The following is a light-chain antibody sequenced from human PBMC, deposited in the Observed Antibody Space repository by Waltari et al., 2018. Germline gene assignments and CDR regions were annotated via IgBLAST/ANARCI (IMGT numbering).Light chain of an antibody. CDR1: SSDVGGYNY. CDR3: SSYTSSSTLYV. J-gene: IGLJ3*02. V-gene: IGLV2-14*01. CDR2: EVS. Sequence: QSALTQPASVSGSPGQSITISCTGTSSDVGGYNYVSWYQQHPGKAPKLMIYEVSNRPSWVSNRFSGAKSGNTASLTISGLQAEDEADYYCSSYTSSSTLYVFGGGTKLTVL.